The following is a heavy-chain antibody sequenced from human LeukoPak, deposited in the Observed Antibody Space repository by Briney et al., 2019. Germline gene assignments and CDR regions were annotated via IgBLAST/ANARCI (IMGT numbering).Heavy chain of an antibody. CDR2: INHSGST. CDR3: ARHPWDY. CDR1: GGSFSSYY. Sequence: SETRSLTCAVYGGSFSSYYWSWIRQPPGKGLEWIGEINHSGSTNYNPSLKSRVTISVDTSKNQFSLKLSSVTAADTAVYYCARHPWDYWGQGTLLTVSS. J-gene: IGHJ4*02. V-gene: IGHV4-34*01.